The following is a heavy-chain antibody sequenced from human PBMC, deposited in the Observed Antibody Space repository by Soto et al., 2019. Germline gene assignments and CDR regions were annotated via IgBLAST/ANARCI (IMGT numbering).Heavy chain of an antibody. CDR3: AREYTAWPLAYGLDV. CDR2: ITTTSTYK. D-gene: IGHD2-2*02. CDR1: AFTFNNFP. J-gene: IGHJ6*02. V-gene: IGHV3-21*01. Sequence: GGPLRLSCVASAFTFNNFPMHWVRQAPGKGLQWLASITTTSTYKYYADSVKGRFSISRDNAKNSVSLQMNSLRAEDTAVYYCAREYTAWPLAYGLDVWGQGTTVTVSS.